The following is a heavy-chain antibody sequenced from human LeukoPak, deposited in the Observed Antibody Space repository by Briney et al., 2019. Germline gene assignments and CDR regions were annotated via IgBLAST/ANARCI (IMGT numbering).Heavy chain of an antibody. Sequence: ASVKVSCKASGYTFTSYYMHWVRQAPGQGLEWMGIINPSGGSTSYAQKFQGRVTMTRDTSTSTVYMELSSLRSEDTAVYYCARGGIEMATIDYFDYWGEGTLVTASS. CDR3: ARGGIEMATIDYFDY. D-gene: IGHD5-24*01. J-gene: IGHJ4*02. CDR2: INPSGGST. CDR1: GYTFTSYY. V-gene: IGHV1-46*01.